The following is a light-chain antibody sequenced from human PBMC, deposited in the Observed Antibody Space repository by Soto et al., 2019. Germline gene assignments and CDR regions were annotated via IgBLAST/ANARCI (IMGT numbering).Light chain of an antibody. V-gene: IGKV3-15*01. CDR2: DAS. CDR1: QGVGSN. Sequence: IVVTQSPATLSVSPGERVTLSCRASQGVGSNLAWYQQRPGQAPRLLIYDASTRATGIPDRFSGSGSGTDFTLTISSLQSEDFATYYCQQYDSYSWTFDQGTKVEMK. CDR3: QQYDSYSWT. J-gene: IGKJ1*01.